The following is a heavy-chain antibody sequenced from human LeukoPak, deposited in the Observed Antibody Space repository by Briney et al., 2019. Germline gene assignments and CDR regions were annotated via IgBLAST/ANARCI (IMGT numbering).Heavy chain of an antibody. J-gene: IGHJ6*03. V-gene: IGHV3-21*01. CDR2: ISTGSSYI. D-gene: IGHD6-13*01. CDR1: GFTFSNYR. CDR3: ARSAPAASGTGPMDV. Sequence: GGSLRFSCAASGFTFSNYRMSWVRQAPGKGLEWVSSISTGSSYINYADSVEGRFTISRDDAKNSLYLQMNSLRAEDTAVYYCARSAPAASGTGPMDVWGKGTTVTVSS.